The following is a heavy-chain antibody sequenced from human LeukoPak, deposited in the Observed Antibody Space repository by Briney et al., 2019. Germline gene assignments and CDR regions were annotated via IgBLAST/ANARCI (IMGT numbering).Heavy chain of an antibody. D-gene: IGHD3-10*01. V-gene: IGHV3-15*01. J-gene: IGHJ5*02. CDR2: IKSKTDGGTT. CDR1: GFTFSNAW. Sequence: GGSLRLSCAASGFTFSNAWMSWVRQAPGKGLEWVGRIKSKTDGGTTDYAAPVKGRFTISRDDSKNTLYLQMNSLKTEDTAVYYCTTGVWFGEFLWESWGQGTLVTVSS. CDR3: TTGVWFGEFLWES.